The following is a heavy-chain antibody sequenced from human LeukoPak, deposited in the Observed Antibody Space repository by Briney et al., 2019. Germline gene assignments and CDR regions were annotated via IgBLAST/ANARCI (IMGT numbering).Heavy chain of an antibody. D-gene: IGHD1-26*01. CDR1: GFTFDDYA. Sequence: GGSLRLSCAASGFTFDDYAMHWVRQAPGKGLEWVSGISWNSGSIGYADSVKGRFTISRDNAKNSLYLQMNSLRAEDTAVYYCANIVGDYGPHDYWGQGTLVTVSS. CDR3: ANIVGDYGPHDY. J-gene: IGHJ4*02. CDR2: ISWNSGSI. V-gene: IGHV3-9*01.